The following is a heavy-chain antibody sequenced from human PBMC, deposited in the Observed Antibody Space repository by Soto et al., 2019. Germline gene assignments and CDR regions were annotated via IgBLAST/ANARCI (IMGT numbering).Heavy chain of an antibody. Sequence: ASETLSLPCTVSGGSISSGGYYRSWIPQHPGKGMEWIGYIYYSGSTYYNPSLKSRVTISVDTSKNQFSLKLSSVTAADTAVYYCARVKSILAAFDIWGQGTMVTVSS. J-gene: IGHJ3*02. D-gene: IGHD3-3*02. CDR2: IYYSGST. V-gene: IGHV4-31*03. CDR3: ARVKSILAAFDI. CDR1: GGSISSGGYY.